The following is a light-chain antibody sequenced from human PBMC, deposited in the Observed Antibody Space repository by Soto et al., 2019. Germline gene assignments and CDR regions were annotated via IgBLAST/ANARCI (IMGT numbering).Light chain of an antibody. CDR2: DAS. J-gene: IGKJ2*01. Sequence: EIVLTQSPATLSLSPGERATLSCRASQSVNSNLAWYQQKPGQAPRLLIFDASNRATGIPARFSGSGSGTDFTLTISSLEPEDFAVYYCQQRSNWPPYTFGQWTKLEIK. CDR1: QSVNSN. CDR3: QQRSNWPPYT. V-gene: IGKV3-11*01.